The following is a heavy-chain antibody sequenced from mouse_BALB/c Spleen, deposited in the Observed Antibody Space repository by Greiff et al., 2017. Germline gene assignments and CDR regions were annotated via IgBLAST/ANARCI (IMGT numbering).Heavy chain of an antibody. CDR3: ARGRYLYCSIYVYRGV. CDR2: IWAGGST. V-gene: IGHV2-9*02. Sequence: VHLVESGPGLVAPSQSLSITCTVSGFSLTSYGVHWVRQPPGKGLEWLGVIWAGGSTNYNSALMSRLSISKDNSKSQVFLKMNSLQTDDTAMYYCARGRYLYCSIYVYRGVWGAGTTVTVST. CDR1: GFSLTSYG. J-gene: IGHJ1*01. D-gene: IGHD1-1*01.